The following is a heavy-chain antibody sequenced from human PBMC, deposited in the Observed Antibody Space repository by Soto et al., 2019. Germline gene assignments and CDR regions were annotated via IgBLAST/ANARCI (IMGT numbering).Heavy chain of an antibody. J-gene: IGHJ4*02. Sequence: PSETLSLTCSVSGGSIFSSDYYWGWIRQAPGKGLEWIGSMSYSGSTLHNPSLRSRVTMSVDTPKSQFSLKLTSVTATDTALYYCTRLVVVATSGYVGFDHWGKGALVIVSS. CDR1: GGSIFSSDYY. D-gene: IGHD2-21*01. V-gene: IGHV4-39*01. CDR2: MSYSGST. CDR3: TRLVVVATSGYVGFDH.